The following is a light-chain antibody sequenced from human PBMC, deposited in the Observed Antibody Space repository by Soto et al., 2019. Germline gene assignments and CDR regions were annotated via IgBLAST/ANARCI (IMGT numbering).Light chain of an antibody. J-gene: IGLJ2*01. CDR2: GDS. CDR1: SSNIGAGYG. CDR3: QSYDSSLSGVI. V-gene: IGLV1-40*01. Sequence: QSVLTQPPSVSGAPGQRVTISCTGSSSNIGAGYGVHWYIQLPGTAPKLLVYGDSNRPSGVPDRFSGSKSDTSASLAITGLQAEDGADYYCQSYDSSLSGVIFGGGTKVTVL.